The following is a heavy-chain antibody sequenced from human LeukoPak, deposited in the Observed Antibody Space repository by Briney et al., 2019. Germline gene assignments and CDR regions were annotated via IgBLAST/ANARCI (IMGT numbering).Heavy chain of an antibody. Sequence: GGSLRLSCGASGFTFSDYSMNWVRQAPGKGLAWVASITSAGGYTYYADSVKGRFTISRDNAQNSLFLQMNSLRAEDTAVYFCATSGGFVLPNAITGNWYMDVWGRGTSVTVSS. D-gene: IGHD2-2*01. J-gene: IGHJ6*03. CDR3: ATSGGFVLPNAITGNWYMDV. V-gene: IGHV3-21*01. CDR1: GFTFSDYS. CDR2: ITSAGGYT.